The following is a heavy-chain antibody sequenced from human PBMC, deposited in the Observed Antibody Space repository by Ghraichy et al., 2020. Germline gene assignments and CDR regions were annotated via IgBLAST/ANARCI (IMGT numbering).Heavy chain of an antibody. CDR2: ISGSDGTT. D-gene: IGHD3-10*01. CDR3: AKGGSSLYYFDY. J-gene: IGHJ4*02. Sequence: GGSLRLSCAASGVTFSSYDINWVRKAPGKGLEWVSVISGSDGTTYYANSVNGRFTISRDNSENTLYLQMNSLRADDTAAFYYAKGGSSLYYFDYWVQGT. V-gene: IGHV3-23*01. CDR1: GVTFSSYD.